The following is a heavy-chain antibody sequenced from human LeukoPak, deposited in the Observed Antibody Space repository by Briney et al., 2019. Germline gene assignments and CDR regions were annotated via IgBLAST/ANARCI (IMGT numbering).Heavy chain of an antibody. J-gene: IGHJ4*02. CDR1: GGSFSGYY. V-gene: IGHV4-34*01. D-gene: IGHD3-3*01. Sequence: SETLSLTCAVYGGSFSGYYWSWIRQPPGKGLEWIGELNHSGSTNYNPSLKSRVTISVDTSKNQFSLKLSSVTAADTAVYYCARVKQGTHYDFWSGYYFYFDYWGQGTLVTVSS. CDR3: ARVKQGTHYDFWSGYYFYFDY. CDR2: LNHSGST.